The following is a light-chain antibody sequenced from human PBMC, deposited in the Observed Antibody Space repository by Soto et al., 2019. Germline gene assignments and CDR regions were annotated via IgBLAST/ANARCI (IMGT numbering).Light chain of an antibody. J-gene: IGKJ2*01. CDR3: QQYGSSYT. CDR1: QSVSSSY. CDR2: GAS. V-gene: IGKV3-20*01. Sequence: IVLTQSPGTLSLSPGERATLSCRASQSVSSSYLAWYQQKPGQAPRLLTYGASSRATGIPDRFSGSGSGTDFTLTISRLEPEDFAVYYCQQYGSSYTFGQGTKLEIK.